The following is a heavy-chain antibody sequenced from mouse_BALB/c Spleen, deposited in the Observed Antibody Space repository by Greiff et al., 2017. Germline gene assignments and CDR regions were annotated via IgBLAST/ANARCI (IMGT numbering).Heavy chain of an antibody. J-gene: IGHJ4*01. CDR1: GYTFTSYT. D-gene: IGHD4-1*01. CDR2: INPSSGYT. CDR3: ARCNWDAMDY. V-gene: IGHV1-4*02. Sequence: VKLQESAAELARPGASVKMSCKASGYTFTSYTMHWVKQRPGQGLEWIGYINPSSGYTEYNQKFKDKTTLTADKSSSTAYMQLSSLTSEDSAVYYCARCNWDAMDYWGQGTSVTVSS.